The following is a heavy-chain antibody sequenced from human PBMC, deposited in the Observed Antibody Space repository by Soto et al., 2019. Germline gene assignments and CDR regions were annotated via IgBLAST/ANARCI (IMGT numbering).Heavy chain of an antibody. CDR1: GYTFTSDG. V-gene: IGHV1-18*01. Sequence: ASVKVSCRAAGYTFTSDGLSWVRQAPGQRHELMGLISDYDGKTNYALNLHGRVTMTTXXXXXXAXMXRXXXXCDDTAVYYCARIPDQYRSRYYQHGLAVWG. D-gene: IGHD6-13*01. CDR2: ISDYDGKT. CDR3: ARIPDQYRSRYYQHGLAV. J-gene: IGHJ6*02.